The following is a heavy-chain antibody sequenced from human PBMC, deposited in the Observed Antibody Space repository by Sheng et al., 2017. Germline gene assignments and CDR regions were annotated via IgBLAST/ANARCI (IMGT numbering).Heavy chain of an antibody. D-gene: IGHD3-9*01. J-gene: IGHJ4*02. CDR3: AKGEGYFDWLLFDY. CDR2: IRYDGSNK. Sequence: QVQLVESGGGVVQPGGSLRLSCAASGFTFSSYGMHWVRQAPGKGLEWVAFIRYDGSNKYYADSVKGRFTISRDNSKNTLYLQMNSLRAEDTAVYYCAKGEGYFDWLLFDYWGQGTLVTVSS. CDR1: GFTFSSYG. V-gene: IGHV3-30*02.